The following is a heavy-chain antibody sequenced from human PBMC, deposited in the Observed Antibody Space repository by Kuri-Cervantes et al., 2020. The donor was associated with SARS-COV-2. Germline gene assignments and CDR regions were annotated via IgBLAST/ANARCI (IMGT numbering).Heavy chain of an antibody. V-gene: IGHV1-2*04. CDR2: INPNSGGT. CDR3: ARDPTTVTTGIGMDV. CDR1: GYTFTGYY. J-gene: IGHJ6*02. D-gene: IGHD4-17*01. Sequence: ASVKVSCKASGYTFTGYYMHWVRQAPGQGLEWMGWINPNSGGTNYAQKFQGWVTMTRDAPTSTVYMELSSLRSEDTAVYYYARDPTTVTTGIGMDVWGQGTTVTVSS.